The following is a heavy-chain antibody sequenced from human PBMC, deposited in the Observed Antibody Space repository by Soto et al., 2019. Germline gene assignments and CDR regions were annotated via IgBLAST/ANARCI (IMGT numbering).Heavy chain of an antibody. Sequence: ASETLSLTCTVSGGSVSSGSYYWSWIRQPPGKGLEWIGYIYYSGSTNYNPSLKSRVTISVDTSKNQFSLKLSSVTAADTAVYYCAAQTSTIFGVVTPGWFDPRGQGTLVTVSS. CDR2: IYYSGST. V-gene: IGHV4-61*01. CDR3: AAQTSTIFGVVTPGWFDP. D-gene: IGHD3-3*01. CDR1: GGSVSSGSYY. J-gene: IGHJ5*02.